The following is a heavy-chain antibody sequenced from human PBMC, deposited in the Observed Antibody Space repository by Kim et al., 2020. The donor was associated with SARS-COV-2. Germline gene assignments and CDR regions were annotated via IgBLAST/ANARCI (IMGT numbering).Heavy chain of an antibody. J-gene: IGHJ4*02. V-gene: IGHV4-34*09. Sequence: GNSHYRPSLRSRVSISLQTSENQFALELTSVTAADTAVYYCARGQPLDDWGQGILVTVSS. CDR3: ARGQPLDD. CDR2: GNS. D-gene: IGHD2-2*01.